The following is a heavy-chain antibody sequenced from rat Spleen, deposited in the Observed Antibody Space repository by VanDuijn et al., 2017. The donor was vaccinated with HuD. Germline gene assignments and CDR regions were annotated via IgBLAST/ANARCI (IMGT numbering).Heavy chain of an antibody. CDR2: ISYDGSST. CDR3: ARHVELTTEGIRWFAY. V-gene: IGHV5-29*01. J-gene: IGHJ3*01. D-gene: IGHD1-11*01. Sequence: EVQLVESDGGLVQPGRSLKLSCAASGFTFSDYYMAWVRQAPTKGLEWVATISYDGSSTYYRDSVKGRFTISRDNAKSTLYLQMDSLRSEDTATYYCARHVELTTEGIRWFAYWGQGTLVTVSS. CDR1: GFTFSDYY.